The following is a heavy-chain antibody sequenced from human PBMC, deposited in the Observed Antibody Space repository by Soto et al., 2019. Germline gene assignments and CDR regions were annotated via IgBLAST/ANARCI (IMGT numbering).Heavy chain of an antibody. CDR1: GYTFTSYA. J-gene: IGHJ6*03. Sequence: ASVKVSCKASGYTFTSYAMHWVRQAPGQRLEWMGWINAGNGNTKYSQKFQGRVTITRDTSASTAYMELSSLRSEDTAVYYCARDFAGGDFWSGYYYYYYMDVWGKGTTVTVSS. CDR2: INAGNGNT. V-gene: IGHV1-3*01. CDR3: ARDFAGGDFWSGYYYYYYMDV. D-gene: IGHD3-3*01.